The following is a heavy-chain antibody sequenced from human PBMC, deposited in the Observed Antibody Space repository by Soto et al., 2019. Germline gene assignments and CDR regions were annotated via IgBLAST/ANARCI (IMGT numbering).Heavy chain of an antibody. D-gene: IGHD3-9*01. J-gene: IGHJ4*02. CDR1: GFTFSTCA. CDR2: INSDGSST. Sequence: GGSLRLSCAASGFTFSTCAMNWVRQAPGKGLVWVSRINSDGSSTSYADSVKGRFTISRDNAKNTLYLQMNSLRAEDTAVYYCASQGDYDILVPRYWGQGTLVTVSS. CDR3: ASQGDYDILVPRY. V-gene: IGHV3-74*01.